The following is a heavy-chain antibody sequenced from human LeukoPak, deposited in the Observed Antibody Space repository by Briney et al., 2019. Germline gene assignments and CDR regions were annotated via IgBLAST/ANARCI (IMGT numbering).Heavy chain of an antibody. D-gene: IGHD3-16*02. V-gene: IGHV1-69*13. Sequence: SVKVSCKASGGTFSSYAISWVRQAPGQGLEWMGGIIPIFGTANYAQKFQGRVTITADESTSTAYMELSSLRSEDTAVYYCARMGFGNYDYVRGTYRTYNWFDPWGQGTLVTVSS. CDR1: GGTFSSYA. J-gene: IGHJ5*02. CDR3: ARMGFGNYDYVRGTYRTYNWFDP. CDR2: IIPIFGTA.